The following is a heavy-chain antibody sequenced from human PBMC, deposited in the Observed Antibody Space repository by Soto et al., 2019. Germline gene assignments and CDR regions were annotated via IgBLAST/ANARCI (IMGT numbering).Heavy chain of an antibody. J-gene: IGHJ4*02. D-gene: IGHD3-9*01. CDR2: IGGSGSST. V-gene: IGHV3-23*01. Sequence: EVQLLESGGGSVQPGGSLRLSCAASGFTFSSYAMSWVRQAPGKGLEWVSGIGGSGSSTFYADSVKGRFTISRDNSKNTLYLQMNSRRAEDTAVYHCAKVCTGYYYYFDSWGQGTLVTVSS. CDR1: GFTFSSYA. CDR3: AKVCTGYYYYFDS.